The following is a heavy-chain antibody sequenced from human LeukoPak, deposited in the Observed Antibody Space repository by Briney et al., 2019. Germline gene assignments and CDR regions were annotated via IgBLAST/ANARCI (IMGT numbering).Heavy chain of an antibody. CDR2: INHSGST. CDR3: ARGPPYIVVVTGIGFFDY. V-gene: IGHV4-34*01. Sequence: SETLSLTCAVYGGSYSGYYWSWIRQPPGKGLDWIGEINHSGSTNYNPSLKSRVTISVDTSKNQFSLKLSSVTAADTAVYYCARGPPYIVVVTGIGFFDYWGQGTLVTVSS. J-gene: IGHJ4*02. D-gene: IGHD2-21*02. CDR1: GGSYSGYY.